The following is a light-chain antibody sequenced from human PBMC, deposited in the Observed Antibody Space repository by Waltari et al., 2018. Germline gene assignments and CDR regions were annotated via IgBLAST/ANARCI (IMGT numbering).Light chain of an antibody. Sequence: EIVLTQSPATLSLPPGEGATLSCRASQSVDYYLAWYQQKPGQAPGLLIHDASNRASGVPARFSGSGSGTDFSLTISSLEPEDFAVYYCQQRRNWPITFGQGTRLEIK. CDR3: QQRRNWPIT. CDR1: QSVDYY. CDR2: DAS. J-gene: IGKJ5*01. V-gene: IGKV3-11*01.